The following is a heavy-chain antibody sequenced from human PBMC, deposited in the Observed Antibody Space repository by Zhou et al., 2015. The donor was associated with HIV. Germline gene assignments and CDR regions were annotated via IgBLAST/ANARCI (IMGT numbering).Heavy chain of an antibody. Sequence: QVQLVQSGAEVKKPGSSVKVSCKASGGTFSSYAISWVRQAPGQGLEWMGGIIPIFGTANYAQKFQGRVTITADESTSTAYMELSSLRSEDTAVYYCARVPMYCSNTICYVGWFDPWGRGNPRSPSPQ. V-gene: IGHV1-69*01. CDR3: ARVPMYCSNTICYVGWFDP. CDR2: IIPIFGTA. D-gene: IGHD2-2*01. CDR1: GGTFSSYA. J-gene: IGHJ5*02.